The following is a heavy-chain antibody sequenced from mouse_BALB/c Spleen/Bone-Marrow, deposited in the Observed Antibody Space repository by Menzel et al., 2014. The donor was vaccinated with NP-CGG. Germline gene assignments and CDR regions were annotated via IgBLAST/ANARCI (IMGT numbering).Heavy chain of an antibody. CDR2: ITNGGGST. V-gene: IGHV5-12-2*01. J-gene: IGHJ3*01. CDR1: GFPFSSYT. Sequence: EVKLMESGGGLVQPGGSLKLSCAASGFPFSSYTMSWFRQTPEKRLEWVAFITNGGGSTYYPDTLKGRFTISRDDAKNALYLQMSSLKSEDTAMYYCATQTGTSYWGQGTLVTVSA. CDR3: ATQTGTSY. D-gene: IGHD4-1*01.